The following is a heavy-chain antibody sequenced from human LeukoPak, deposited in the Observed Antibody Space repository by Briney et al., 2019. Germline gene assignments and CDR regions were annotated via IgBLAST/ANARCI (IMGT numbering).Heavy chain of an antibody. V-gene: IGHV3-15*01. D-gene: IGHD3-22*01. Sequence: PGGSLRLSCAASGFTFSNAWMSWVRQAPGKGLEWVGRIKSKTDGGTTDYAAPVKGRFTISRDDSKNTLYLQMNSLKTEDTAVYYCTTDLSYDSSGYPLDYWGQGTLVTVSS. J-gene: IGHJ4*02. CDR3: TTDLSYDSSGYPLDY. CDR2: IKSKTDGGTT. CDR1: GFTFSNAW.